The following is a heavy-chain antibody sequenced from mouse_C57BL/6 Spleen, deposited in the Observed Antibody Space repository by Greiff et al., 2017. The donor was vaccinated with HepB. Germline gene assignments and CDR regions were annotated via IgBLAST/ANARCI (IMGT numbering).Heavy chain of an antibody. D-gene: IGHD2-5*01. Sequence: VQLQQSGPELVKPGASVKISCKASGYTFTDYYMNWVKQSHGKSLEWIGDINPNNGGTSYNQKFKGKATLTVDKSSSTAYMELRSLTSEDSAVYYCASGYYSNYVPFAYWGQGTLVTVSA. CDR1: GYTFTDYY. J-gene: IGHJ3*01. V-gene: IGHV1-26*01. CDR2: INPNNGGT. CDR3: ASGYYSNYVPFAY.